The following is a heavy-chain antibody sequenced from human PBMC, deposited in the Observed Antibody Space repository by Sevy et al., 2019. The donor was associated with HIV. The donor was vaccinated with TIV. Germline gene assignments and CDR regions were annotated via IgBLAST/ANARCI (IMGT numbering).Heavy chain of an antibody. V-gene: IGHV3-30-3*01. CDR1: GFTFSSYA. CDR3: ARGEWEVLEWAFDI. Sequence: GGSLRLSCAASGFTFSSYAMHWVRQAPGKGLEWVAVISYDGSNKYYADSVKGRFTISRDNSKNTLYLQMNSLRAEDTAVYYCARGEWEVLEWAFDIWGQGTMVTVSS. J-gene: IGHJ3*02. D-gene: IGHD3-3*01. CDR2: ISYDGSNK.